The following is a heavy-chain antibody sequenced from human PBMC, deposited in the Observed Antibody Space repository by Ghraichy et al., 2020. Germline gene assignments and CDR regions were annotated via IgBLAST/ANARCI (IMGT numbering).Heavy chain of an antibody. CDR3: AREVNYYDSSGYLIHHDAFDI. Sequence: ASVKVSCKASGYTFTSYAMHWVRQAPGQRLEWMGWINAGNGNTKYSQKFQGRVTITRDTSASTAYMELSSLRSEDTAVYYCAREVNYYDSSGYLIHHDAFDIWGQGTMVTVSS. CDR2: INAGNGNT. CDR1: GYTFTSYA. D-gene: IGHD3-22*01. V-gene: IGHV1-3*01. J-gene: IGHJ3*02.